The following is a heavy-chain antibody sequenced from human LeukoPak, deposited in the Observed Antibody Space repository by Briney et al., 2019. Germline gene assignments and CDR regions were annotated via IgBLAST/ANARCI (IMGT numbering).Heavy chain of an antibody. J-gene: IGHJ5*02. CDR3: ARGLILRGSGYPNWFDP. D-gene: IGHD3-22*01. CDR2: MNPNSGNT. CDR1: GYTFTSYD. V-gene: IGHV1-8*01. Sequence: GASVKVSCKASGYTFTSYDINWVRQATGQGLEWMGWMNPNSGNTGYAQKFRGRVTMTRNTSISTAYMELSSLRSEDTAVYYCARGLILRGSGYPNWFDPWGQGTLVTVSS.